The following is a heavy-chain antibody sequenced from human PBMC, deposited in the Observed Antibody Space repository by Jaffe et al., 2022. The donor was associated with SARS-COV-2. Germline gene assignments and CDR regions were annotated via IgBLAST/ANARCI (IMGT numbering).Heavy chain of an antibody. CDR3: VRGGLRGAVDY. J-gene: IGHJ4*02. D-gene: IGHD1-26*01. CDR2: IDIAGSTT. Sequence: EVQLVESGGGLVQPGGSLRLSCAASGFNFNNYWMHWVRQAPGKGLVWLSDIDIAGSTTTYADSVKGRFTTSRDNAKNTVYLQMNSLSAEDTALYYCVRGGLRGAVDYWGQGTLVTVSS. V-gene: IGHV3-74*03. CDR1: GFNFNNYW.